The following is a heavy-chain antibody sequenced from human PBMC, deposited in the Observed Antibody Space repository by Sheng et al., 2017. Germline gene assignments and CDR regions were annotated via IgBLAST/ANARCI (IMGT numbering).Heavy chain of an antibody. CDR1: GGSFSGYY. D-gene: IGHD6-19*01. CDR2: INHSGST. CDR3: ARGRSSGYTKIRGYNDYFDY. Sequence: QVQLQQWGAGLLKPSETLSLTCAVYGGSFSGYYWSWIRQPPGKGLEWIGEINHSGSTNYNPSLKSRVTISVDTSKNQFSLKLSSVTAADTAVYYCARGRSSGYTKIRGYNDYFDYWGQGTLVTVSS. J-gene: IGHJ4*02. V-gene: IGHV4-34*01.